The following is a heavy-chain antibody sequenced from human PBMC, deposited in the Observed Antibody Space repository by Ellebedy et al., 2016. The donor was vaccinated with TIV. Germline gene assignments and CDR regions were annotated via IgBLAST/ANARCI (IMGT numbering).Heavy chain of an antibody. V-gene: IGHV3-7*04. CDR1: GISISNYW. CDR2: ILHDGSTT. D-gene: IGHD1-26*01. Sequence: GESLKISCAASGISISNYWMSWVCQAPGKGLGWVANILHDGSTTYYVDSVKGRFTISRDNGKNSLYLQMNSLRPEDTAVYYCARDPFSGSPIYWGQGTLVTVSS. CDR3: ARDPFSGSPIY. J-gene: IGHJ4*02.